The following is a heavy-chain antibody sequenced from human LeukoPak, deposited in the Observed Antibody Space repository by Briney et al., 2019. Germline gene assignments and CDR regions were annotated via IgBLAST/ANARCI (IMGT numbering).Heavy chain of an antibody. J-gene: IGHJ4*02. CDR1: GVTVSSKY. D-gene: IGHD3/OR15-3a*01. CDR3: ARGTDNPFDY. Sequence: PGGSLRLSCAVSGVTVSSKYMGWGRQAPGKGLEWVSVVYSGGNTYYADSVKGRFTISRDNSKNTPYLQMNSLRAEDTAVYYCARGTDNPFDYWGQGTLVTVSS. CDR2: VYSGGNT. V-gene: IGHV3-53*01.